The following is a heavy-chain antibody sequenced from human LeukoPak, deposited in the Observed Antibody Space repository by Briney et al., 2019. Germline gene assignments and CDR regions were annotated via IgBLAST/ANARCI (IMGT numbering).Heavy chain of an antibody. V-gene: IGHV3-49*04. Sequence: GRSLRLSCTGSGFTFGDYAISWVRQAPGKGLEWVSFIRSKAYGGTTEHAASVKGRFSISRDDSKSIAYLQMNSLKTEDTAVYYCGLNYYDSLGFDNWGQGTLVTVSS. CDR2: IRSKAYGGTT. CDR3: GLNYYDSLGFDN. D-gene: IGHD3-22*01. J-gene: IGHJ4*02. CDR1: GFTFGDYA.